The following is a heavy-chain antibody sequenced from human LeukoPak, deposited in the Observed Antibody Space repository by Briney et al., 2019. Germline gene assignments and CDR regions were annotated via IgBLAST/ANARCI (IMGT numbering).Heavy chain of an antibody. CDR3: ARVGSGCFDY. CDR2: IYNSGST. D-gene: IGHD6-19*01. CDR1: GGSISSFY. Sequence: SETLSLTCTVSGGSISSFYWSWIRQPPGGGLEWIGYIYNSGSTNYNPSLKSRVTISVDTSKNQFSLKLSSVTAADTAVYYCARVGSGCFDYWGQGTLVTVSS. J-gene: IGHJ4*02. V-gene: IGHV4-59*01.